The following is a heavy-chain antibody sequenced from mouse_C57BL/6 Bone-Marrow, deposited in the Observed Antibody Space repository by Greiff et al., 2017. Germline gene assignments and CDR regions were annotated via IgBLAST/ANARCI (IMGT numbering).Heavy chain of an antibody. J-gene: IGHJ1*03. CDR3: ARLGPHYSGTSWYFDV. D-gene: IGHD1-1*01. CDR1: GYTFTSYG. Sequence: VKLMESGAELARPGASVKLSCKASGYTFTSYGISWVKQRTGQGLEWIGEIYPRSGNTYYNAKFKGKATLTADKSSSTAYMELRSLTSEASAVYYCARLGPHYSGTSWYFDVWGTGTTVTVSS. V-gene: IGHV1-81*01. CDR2: IYPRSGNT.